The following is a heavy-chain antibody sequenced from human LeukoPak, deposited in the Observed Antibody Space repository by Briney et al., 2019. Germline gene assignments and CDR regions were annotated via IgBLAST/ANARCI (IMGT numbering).Heavy chain of an antibody. J-gene: IGHJ6*02. D-gene: IGHD3-3*01. CDR1: GGTFSSYA. CDR3: ARESPVITILYGAPKYGMDV. CDR2: IIPIFGTA. Sequence: SVKVSCKASGGTFSSYAISWVRQAPGQGLEWMGGIIPIFGTANYAQKFQGRVTITADESTSTAYMELSSLRSEDTAVYYCARESPVITILYGAPKYGMDVWGQGTTVTVSS. V-gene: IGHV1-69*13.